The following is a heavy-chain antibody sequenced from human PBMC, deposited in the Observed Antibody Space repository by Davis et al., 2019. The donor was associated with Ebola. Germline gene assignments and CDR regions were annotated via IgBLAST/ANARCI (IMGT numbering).Heavy chain of an antibody. J-gene: IGHJ6*02. V-gene: IGHV3-48*03. CDR1: GFTFSSYE. CDR2: ISSSGSTI. D-gene: IGHD2-2*01. Sequence: PGGSLRLSCAASGFTFSSYEMNWVRQAPGKGLEWVSYISSSGSTIYYADSVKGRFTISRDNAKNSLYLQMNSLRAEDTAVYYCARDGPSLFCSSTSCLYYYYGMDVWGQGTTVTVSS. CDR3: ARDGPSLFCSSTSCLYYYYGMDV.